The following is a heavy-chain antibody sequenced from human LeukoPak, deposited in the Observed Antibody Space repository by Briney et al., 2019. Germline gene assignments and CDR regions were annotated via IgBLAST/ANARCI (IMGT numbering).Heavy chain of an antibody. J-gene: IGHJ4*02. D-gene: IGHD6-19*01. V-gene: IGHV3-30-3*01. CDR2: ISYDGSNK. CDR1: GFTFSSYA. CDR3: ARYSSGHFDY. Sequence: GRSLRLSCAASGFTFSSYAVHWVRQAPGKGLEWVAVISYDGSNKYYADSVKGRFTISRDNSKNTLYLQMNSLRAEDTAVYYCARYSSGHFDYWGQGTLVTVSS.